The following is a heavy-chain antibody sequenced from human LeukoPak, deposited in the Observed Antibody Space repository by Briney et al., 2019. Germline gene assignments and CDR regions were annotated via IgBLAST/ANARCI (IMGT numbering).Heavy chain of an antibody. CDR3: ARDLKMGYSSGRYSWGTGSSNDY. CDR2: IIAYNGNT. CDR1: GYTFTSYG. Sequence: ASVKVSCKASGYTFTSYGISWVRQAPGQGLEWMVWIIAYNGNTNYAQKLQGRVTMTTDTSPSTAHKELMILRSDDTAVYYCARDLKMGYSSGRYSWGTGSSNDYWGQGTLVTVSS. J-gene: IGHJ4*02. D-gene: IGHD6-19*01. V-gene: IGHV1-18*01.